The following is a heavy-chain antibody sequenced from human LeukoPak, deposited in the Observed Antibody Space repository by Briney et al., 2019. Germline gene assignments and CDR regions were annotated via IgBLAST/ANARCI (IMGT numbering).Heavy chain of an antibody. CDR1: GYTFTSYA. V-gene: IGHV7-4-1*02. D-gene: IGHD3-22*01. Sequence: GASVKVSCKASGYTFTSYAMNWVRQAPGQGLEWMGWINTNTGNPTYAQGFTGRFVFSLDTSVSTAYLQISSLKAEDTAVYYCARDHTGGLYYFDTSGYYPGYWGQGTLVTVSS. J-gene: IGHJ4*02. CDR3: ARDHTGGLYYFDTSGYYPGY. CDR2: INTNTGNP.